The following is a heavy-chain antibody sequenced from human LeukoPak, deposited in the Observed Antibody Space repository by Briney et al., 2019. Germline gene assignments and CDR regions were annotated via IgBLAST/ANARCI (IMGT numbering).Heavy chain of an antibody. Sequence: ASVKVSCKASGYTFTGYYMHWVRQAPGQGLEWMGWINPNSGGTNYAQKFQGRVTMTRDTSISTAYMELSRLRSDDTAVYYCARDFARTTVAFDYWGQGTLVTVSS. CDR3: ARDFARTTVAFDY. J-gene: IGHJ4*02. V-gene: IGHV1-2*02. CDR2: INPNSGGT. D-gene: IGHD1-1*01. CDR1: GYTFTGYY.